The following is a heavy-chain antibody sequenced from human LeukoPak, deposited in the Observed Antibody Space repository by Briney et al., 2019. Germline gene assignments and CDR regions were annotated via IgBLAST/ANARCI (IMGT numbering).Heavy chain of an antibody. CDR1: RLTVSSNY. Sequence: GGSLRLSCAASRLTVSSNYMSWVRQAPGKGLEWVSALYSGGDTYYADSVKGRFAISRDSAKNSLYLQMNNLRPDDTAVYYCARGATVAGDFDYWGQGTLVTVSS. V-gene: IGHV3-66*01. CDR2: LYSGGDT. D-gene: IGHD6-19*01. J-gene: IGHJ4*02. CDR3: ARGATVAGDFDY.